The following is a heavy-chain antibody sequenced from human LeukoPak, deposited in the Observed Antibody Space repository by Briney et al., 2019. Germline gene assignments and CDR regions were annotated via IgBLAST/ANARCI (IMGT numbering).Heavy chain of an antibody. CDR1: GYTFTGYY. CDR3: ARPDASPYGSGSNYYYGMDV. D-gene: IGHD3-10*01. Sequence: ASVKVSCKASGYTFTGYYMHWVRQAPGQGLEWMGWINPNSGGTNYAQKFQGRVTITADKSTSTAYMELSSLRSEDTAVYYCARPDASPYGSGSNYYYGMDVWGQGTTVTVSS. V-gene: IGHV1-2*02. J-gene: IGHJ6*02. CDR2: INPNSGGT.